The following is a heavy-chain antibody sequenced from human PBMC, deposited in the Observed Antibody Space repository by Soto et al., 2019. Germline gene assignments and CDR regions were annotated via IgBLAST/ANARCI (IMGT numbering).Heavy chain of an antibody. V-gene: IGHV3-23*01. CDR2: ISGSGGST. J-gene: IGHJ4*02. D-gene: IGHD6-19*01. CDR3: AKDRLFGYSSGRPEIGHDY. Sequence: GGSLRLSCAASGFTFSSYAMSWVRQAPGKGLEWVSAISGSGGSTYYADSVKGRFTISRDNSKNTLYLQMNSLRAEDTAVYYCAKDRLFGYSSGRPEIGHDYWGQGTLVTVSS. CDR1: GFTFSSYA.